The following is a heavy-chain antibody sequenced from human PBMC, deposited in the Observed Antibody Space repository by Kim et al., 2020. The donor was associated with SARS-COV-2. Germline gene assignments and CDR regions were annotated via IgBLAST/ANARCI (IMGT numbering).Heavy chain of an antibody. CDR2: IDPSDSYT. J-gene: IGHJ4*01. V-gene: IGHV5-10-1*01. CDR1: GYSFTSYW. CDR3: ARLRHCSGGSCYFVVDH. Sequence: GESLKISCKGSGYSFTSYWITWVRQKPGKGLEWMGRIDPSDSYTNYSPSFQGHVTSSADKSISTAYLQWSSLKASDTAMYYCARLRHCSGGSCYFVVDHWGQGTLLTVSS. D-gene: IGHD2-15*01.